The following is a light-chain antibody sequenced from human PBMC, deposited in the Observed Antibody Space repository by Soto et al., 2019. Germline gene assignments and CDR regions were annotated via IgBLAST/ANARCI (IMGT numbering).Light chain of an antibody. CDR1: QSISSW. Sequence: DIQMTQSPSTLSASVGDRVTITCRASQSISSWLAWYQQKPGKAPKLLIYDASSLESGVPSRFSVCGSGTEVTLTISSLQPDDFATYYCQQYNSYWGTFGQGTKVEIK. CDR3: QQYNSYWGT. J-gene: IGKJ1*01. V-gene: IGKV1-5*01. CDR2: DAS.